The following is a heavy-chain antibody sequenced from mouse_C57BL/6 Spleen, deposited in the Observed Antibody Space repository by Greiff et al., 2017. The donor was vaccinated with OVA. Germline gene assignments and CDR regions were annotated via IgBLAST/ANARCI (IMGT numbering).Heavy chain of an antibody. V-gene: IGHV1-80*01. CDR2: IYPGDGDT. Sequence: QVQLQQSGAELVKPGASVKISCKASGYAFSSYWMNWVKQRPGKGLEWIGQIYPGDGDTNYNGKFKGKATLTADKSSSTAYMQLSSLTSEDSAVYFCARWEDDYDRGANYWGQGTTLTVSS. J-gene: IGHJ2*01. CDR3: ARWEDDYDRGANY. D-gene: IGHD2-4*01. CDR1: GYAFSSYW.